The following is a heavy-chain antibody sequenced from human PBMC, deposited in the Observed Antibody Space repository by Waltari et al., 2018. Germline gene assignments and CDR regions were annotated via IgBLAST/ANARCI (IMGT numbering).Heavy chain of an antibody. J-gene: IGHJ4*02. CDR2: ISYSSSYI. CDR3: ARDHEYGGKADY. D-gene: IGHD4-17*01. Sequence: EVQLVESGGGVVKPGGSLRLSCAASGFTFSSYNMNWVRQAPGKGLEWVSIISYSSSYIYYADSVKGRFTVSRDNAKNSLYLQMNSLRAEDMAVYYCARDHEYGGKADYWGQGTLVTVSS. CDR1: GFTFSSYN. V-gene: IGHV3-21*01.